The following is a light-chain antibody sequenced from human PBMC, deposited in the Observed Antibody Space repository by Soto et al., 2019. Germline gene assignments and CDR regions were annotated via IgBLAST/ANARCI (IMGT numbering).Light chain of an antibody. J-gene: IGLJ7*01. Sequence: QSALTQPASVSGSPGQSITISCTGTSSDVGSHNLVSWYQQHPGQAPKLMIYEVSKRPLGVSARFSASKSGNPASLTISGLQAEDEADYYCYSYGGGRAVFGGGTQLTVL. CDR3: YSYGGGRAV. CDR1: SSDVGSHNL. V-gene: IGLV2-23*02. CDR2: EVS.